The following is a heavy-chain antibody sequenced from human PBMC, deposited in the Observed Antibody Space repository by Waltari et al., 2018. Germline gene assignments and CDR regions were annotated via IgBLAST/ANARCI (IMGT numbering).Heavy chain of an antibody. V-gene: IGHV4-34*02. CDR2: VDHSGSA. CDR3: ARDARDWEAVANTYFDS. Sequence: QVQLQQWGAGLLKPSETLSLTCAVYGGPFSGYYWRWIRQPPGKGLEWNGEVDHSGSANYSPTLKSRATISVDTSKKQFSLTLTSVTAADTAVYYCARDARDWEAVANTYFDSWGQGTLVAVSS. J-gene: IGHJ4*02. CDR1: GGPFSGYY. D-gene: IGHD6-19*01.